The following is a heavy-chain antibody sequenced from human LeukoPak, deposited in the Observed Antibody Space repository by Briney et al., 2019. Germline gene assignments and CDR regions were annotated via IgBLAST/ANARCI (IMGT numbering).Heavy chain of an antibody. V-gene: IGHV3-21*01. CDR3: ARGAWSENPFDY. Sequence: PGGSLRLSCAASGFTFSSYAMSWVRQAPGKGLEWVSSISSSSSYIYYADSVKGRFTISRDNARNSLYLEMNSLRAEDTAVYSCARGAWSENPFDYWGQGTLVTVSS. D-gene: IGHD1-14*01. J-gene: IGHJ4*02. CDR1: GFTFSSYA. CDR2: ISSSSSYI.